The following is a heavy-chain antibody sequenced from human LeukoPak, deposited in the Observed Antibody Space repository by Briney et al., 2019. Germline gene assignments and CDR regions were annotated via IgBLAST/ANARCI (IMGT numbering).Heavy chain of an antibody. CDR2: IYSGGTT. D-gene: IGHD5-12*01. CDR3: ARYDYGRSGFDY. J-gene: IGHJ4*02. Sequence: GGSLRLSCVASGISFSSYWMAWVRQAPGKGLEWVSVIYSGGTTYYADSVKGRFSISRDNSKNTLYLQMNSLRAEDTAVYYCARYDYGRSGFDYWGQGTLVTVSS. V-gene: IGHV3-66*01. CDR1: GISFSSYW.